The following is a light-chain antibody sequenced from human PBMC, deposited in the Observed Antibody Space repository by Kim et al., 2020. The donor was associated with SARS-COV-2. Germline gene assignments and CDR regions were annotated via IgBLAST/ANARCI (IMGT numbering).Light chain of an antibody. CDR2: ENK. V-gene: IGLV6-57*04. CDR3: QSFDTTSHV. Sequence: NFMLTQPHSVSGSPGKTVTISCTRSSGSIASNYVQCYRQRPGSAPTTVIYENKQRPSGVPGRFSGSIDMSANSASLTISGLQTEDEADYYCQSFDTTSHVFGGGTQLTVL. CDR1: SGSIASNY. J-gene: IGLJ7*01.